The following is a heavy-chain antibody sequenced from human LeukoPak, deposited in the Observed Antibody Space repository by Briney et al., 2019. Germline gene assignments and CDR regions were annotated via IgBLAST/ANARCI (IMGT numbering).Heavy chain of an antibody. CDR3: EGSAGY. D-gene: IGHD6-19*01. Sequence: GGSLRLSCAASGFTFSSYWMSWVRQAPGKGLEWVANIKKDGSEKYYVDSVKGRFTISRDNAKNSLFLQMNSLRVEDTAVYYCEGSAGYWGQGTLVTGSS. CDR2: IKKDGSEK. V-gene: IGHV3-7*01. J-gene: IGHJ4*02. CDR1: GFTFSSYW.